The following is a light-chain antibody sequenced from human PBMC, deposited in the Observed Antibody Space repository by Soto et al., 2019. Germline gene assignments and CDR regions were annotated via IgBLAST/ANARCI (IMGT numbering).Light chain of an antibody. CDR3: SSYTSGSTWV. Sequence: HSVLTQPASVSGSPGQSITISCTGTSSDVGGYNYVSWYQQHPGKAPKLMIYEVSNRPSGVSNRFSGSKSGNTASLTISGLQAEDEADYYCSSYTSGSTWVFGGGTKLNVL. J-gene: IGLJ3*02. CDR1: SSDVGGYNY. V-gene: IGLV2-14*01. CDR2: EVS.